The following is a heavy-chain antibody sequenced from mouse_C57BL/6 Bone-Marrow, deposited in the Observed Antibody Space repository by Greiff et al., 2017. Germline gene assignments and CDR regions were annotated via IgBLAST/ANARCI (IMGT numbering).Heavy chain of an antibody. Sequence: QVHVKQSGAELARPGDSVKLSCKASGYTFTSYGISWVKQRTGQGLEWIGEIYPRSGNTYYNEKFKGKATLTADKSSSTAYMELRSLTSEDSAVYFCARWDGYLTWFAYWGQGTLVTVSA. D-gene: IGHD2-3*01. CDR2: IYPRSGNT. CDR3: ARWDGYLTWFAY. V-gene: IGHV1-81*01. J-gene: IGHJ3*01. CDR1: GYTFTSYG.